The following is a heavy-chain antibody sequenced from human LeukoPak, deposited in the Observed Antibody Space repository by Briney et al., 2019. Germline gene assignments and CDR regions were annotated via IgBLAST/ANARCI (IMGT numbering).Heavy chain of an antibody. J-gene: IGHJ4*02. D-gene: IGHD4-17*01. Sequence: GGSLRLFCAASGFTFSRNWMSWVRQAPGKGPEWVANIKQDEREKYYVDSVKGRFTISRDNAKMSLYLQMNSLRAEDTAVYYCAREVYGDNYFDYWGQGTLVTVSS. CDR1: GFTFSRNW. V-gene: IGHV3-7*05. CDR2: IKQDEREK. CDR3: AREVYGDNYFDY.